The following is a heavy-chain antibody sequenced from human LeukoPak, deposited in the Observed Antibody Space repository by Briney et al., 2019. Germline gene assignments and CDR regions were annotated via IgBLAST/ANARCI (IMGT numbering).Heavy chain of an antibody. CDR3: ARVGSSGYLGYYYYMDV. J-gene: IGHJ6*03. V-gene: IGHV3-7*01. D-gene: IGHD3-22*01. CDR2: IKQDGSEK. CDR1: GFTFSSYW. Sequence: GGSLRLSCAASGFTFSSYWMSWVRQAPGKGLEWVANIKQDGSEKYYVDSVKGRFTISRDNAKNSLYLQMNSLRAEDTAVYYCARVGSSGYLGYYYYMDVWGKGTTVTISS.